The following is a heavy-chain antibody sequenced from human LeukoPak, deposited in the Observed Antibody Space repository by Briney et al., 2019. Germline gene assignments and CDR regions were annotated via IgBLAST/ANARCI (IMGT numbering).Heavy chain of an antibody. CDR3: ARTQKYAATLFY. CDR2: MNPNSGNT. V-gene: IGHV1-8*01. J-gene: IGHJ4*02. CDR1: GYTFTSYD. Sequence: ASEKVSCKASGYTFTSYDINWVRQATGQGLEWMGWMNPNSGNTGYAQKFQGRVTMTRNTSISTAYMELSSLRSEDTAVYYCARTQKYAATLFYWGQGTLVTVSS.